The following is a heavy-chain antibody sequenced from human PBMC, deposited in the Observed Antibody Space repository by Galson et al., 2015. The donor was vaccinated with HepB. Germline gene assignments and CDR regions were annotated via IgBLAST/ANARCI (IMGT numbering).Heavy chain of an antibody. CDR3: ARGLAIFGDSNWFDP. CDR2: INHSGST. J-gene: IGHJ5*02. V-gene: IGHV4-34*01. D-gene: IGHD3-3*01. CDR1: GGSFSGYY. Sequence: ETLSLTCAVYGGSFSGYYWSWIRQPPGKGLEWIGEINHSGSTNYNPSLKSRVTISVDTSKNQFSLKLSSVTAADTAVYYCARGLAIFGDSNWFDPWGQGTLVTVSS.